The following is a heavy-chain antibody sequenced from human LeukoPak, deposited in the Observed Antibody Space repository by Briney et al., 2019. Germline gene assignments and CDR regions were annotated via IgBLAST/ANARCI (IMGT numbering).Heavy chain of an antibody. Sequence: PGGSLRLSCAASGFTFSSYWMHWVRQAPGKGLEWVSRLSGSGDNTNYADSVKGRFSISRDNSKNTLYLQMNSLRAEDTAVYFCAKTPYNDFWSGYHIGGNYFDYWGQGTLVPVSS. V-gene: IGHV3-23*01. CDR2: LSGSGDNT. D-gene: IGHD3-3*01. CDR3: AKTPYNDFWSGYHIGGNYFDY. CDR1: GFTFSSYW. J-gene: IGHJ4*02.